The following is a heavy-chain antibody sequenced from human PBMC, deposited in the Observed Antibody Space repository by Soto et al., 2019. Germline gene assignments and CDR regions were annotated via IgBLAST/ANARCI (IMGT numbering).Heavy chain of an antibody. CDR3: STDTKCANGVCYPFYYGMDV. V-gene: IGHV3-15*01. CDR1: GFTFSKSW. Sequence: EAQLVESGGGLVKPGGSLRLSCAASGFTFSKSWMSWVRQAPGRGLEWVGRIKTKSERWAGGTTDYATPVKGRFTVSRDDSKNTVYLQMNSLKTEDTAVYYCSTDTKCANGVCYPFYYGMDVWGQGTAVTVSS. CDR2: IKTKSERWAGGTT. J-gene: IGHJ6*02. D-gene: IGHD2-8*01.